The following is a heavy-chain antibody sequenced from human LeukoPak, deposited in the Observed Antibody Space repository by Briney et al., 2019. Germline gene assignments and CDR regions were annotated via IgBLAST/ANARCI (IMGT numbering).Heavy chain of an antibody. CDR1: GGSFSGYY. CDR2: INHSGST. J-gene: IGHJ4*02. V-gene: IGHV4-34*01. Sequence: SETLSLTCAVYGGSFSGYYWSWIRQPPGKGLEWIGEINHSGSTNYNPSLKSRVTISVDTSKNQFSLKLSSVTAADTAVYYCARLGRNDYVWGSYRPPYYFDYWGQGTLVTVSP. D-gene: IGHD3-16*02. CDR3: ARLGRNDYVWGSYRPPYYFDY.